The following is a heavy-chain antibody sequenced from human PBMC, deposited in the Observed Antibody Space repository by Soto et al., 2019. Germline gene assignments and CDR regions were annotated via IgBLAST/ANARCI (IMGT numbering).Heavy chain of an antibody. CDR3: ARAVSIPGSTRPNGFDP. D-gene: IGHD2-2*02. Sequence: ASVKVSCKASGYTFTSYGISWVRQAPGQGLEWMGWISAYNGNTNYAQKLQGRVTMTTDTSTSTAYMELRSLRSDDTAVYYCARAVSIPGSTRPNGFDPWGQGTLVTVSS. J-gene: IGHJ5*02. V-gene: IGHV1-18*04. CDR2: ISAYNGNT. CDR1: GYTFTSYG.